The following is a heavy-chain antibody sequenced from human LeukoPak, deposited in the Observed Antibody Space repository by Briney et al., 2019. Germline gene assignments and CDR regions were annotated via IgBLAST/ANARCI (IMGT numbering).Heavy chain of an antibody. CDR3: ARGLSGYASSLGY. V-gene: IGHV3-74*01. D-gene: IGHD6-6*01. CDR2: INSDGSST. Sequence: PGGSLRPSCAASGFTFSSYWMHWVRQAPGKGLVWVSRINSDGSSTIYADSVRGRFSISRDNAKNTLYLQMNSLRAEDTAVYYCARGLSGYASSLGYWGQGTLVTVSA. J-gene: IGHJ4*02. CDR1: GFTFSSYW.